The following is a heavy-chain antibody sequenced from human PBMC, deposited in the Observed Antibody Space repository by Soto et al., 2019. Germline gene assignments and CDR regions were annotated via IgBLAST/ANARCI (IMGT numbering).Heavy chain of an antibody. CDR1: GGSFSGYY. V-gene: IGHV4-34*01. Sequence: SETLSLTCAAYGGSFSGYYWSWIRQPPGKGLEWIGEINHSGSTNYNPSLKSRVTISVDTSKNQFSLKLSSVTAADTAVYYCARGWGGGMDVWGQGTTVTVSS. D-gene: IGHD1-26*01. J-gene: IGHJ6*02. CDR2: INHSGST. CDR3: ARGWGGGMDV.